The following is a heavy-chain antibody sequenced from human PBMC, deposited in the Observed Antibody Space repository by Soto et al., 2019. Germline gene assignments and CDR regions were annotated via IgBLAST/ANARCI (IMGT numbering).Heavy chain of an antibody. CDR2: IYPGDSDT. CDR3: ARLARGLIWGSYRHFDY. CDR1: GYSFTSYW. D-gene: IGHD3-16*02. V-gene: IGHV5-51*01. J-gene: IGHJ4*02. Sequence: PGESLKISCKGSGYSFTSYWIGWVRQMPGKGLEWMGIIYPGDSDTRYSPSFQGQVTISADKSISTAYLQWSSLKASDTAMYYCARLARGLIWGSYRHFDYWGQGTLVTVSS.